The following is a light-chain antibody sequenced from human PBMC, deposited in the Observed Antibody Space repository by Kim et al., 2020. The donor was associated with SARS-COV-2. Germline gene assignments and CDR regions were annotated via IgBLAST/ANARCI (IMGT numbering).Light chain of an antibody. V-gene: IGLV10-54*01. CDR1: SNNVGDQG. CDR3: SAWDSSLNAWV. CDR2: RNN. Sequence: QAGLTQPPSVSKGLRQTATLTCTGNSNNVGDQGAAWLQQHQGHPPKLISYRNNNRPSGISERLSASRSGNTASLTITGLQPEDEADYYCSAWDSSLNAWVFGGGTQLTVL. J-gene: IGLJ3*02.